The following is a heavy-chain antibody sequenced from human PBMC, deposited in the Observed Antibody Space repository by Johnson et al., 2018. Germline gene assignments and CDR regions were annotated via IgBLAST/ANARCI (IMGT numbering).Heavy chain of an antibody. CDR1: GFSFTNAW. CDR2: IKSKTDGGTT. CDR3: TTDYGDSGYDSIDAFEI. J-gene: IGHJ3*02. Sequence: EVQLVESGGGLVKPGGSLRVSCAASGFSFTNAWMTLVRQAPGTGLEWAGRIKSKTDGGTTDYAAPVNGSFPVSRDESKNTRYLQMNSLKTEDTAVYYCTTDYGDSGYDSIDAFEIWGQGTMVTVSS. V-gene: IGHV3-15*01. D-gene: IGHD5-12*01.